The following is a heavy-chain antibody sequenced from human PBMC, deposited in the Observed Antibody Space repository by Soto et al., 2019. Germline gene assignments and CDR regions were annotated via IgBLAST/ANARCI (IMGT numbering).Heavy chain of an antibody. Sequence: PAGSLTLSCAASGFTFSSYSMHWVRQAPGKGLEWVSYISSSSSTIFYTDSVKDRFTVSRDNAKNSLYLQMNSLIAEDTAVYYCARPTDYYDSSGPPAYWGQGTLVTVSS. D-gene: IGHD3-22*01. V-gene: IGHV3-48*01. CDR1: GFTFSSYS. J-gene: IGHJ4*02. CDR2: ISSSSSTI. CDR3: ARPTDYYDSSGPPAY.